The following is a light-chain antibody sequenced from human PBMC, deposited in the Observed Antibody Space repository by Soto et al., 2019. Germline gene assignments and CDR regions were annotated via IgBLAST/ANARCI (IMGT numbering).Light chain of an antibody. CDR2: DDN. J-gene: IGLJ1*01. Sequence: QSVLTQPPSVSVAPGQKVTISCSGSSSNIGDNSVSWYQQLPGTAPKLLIYDDNKRPSGIPDRFSGSKSGTSATLGITGFQTGDEADYYCGSWDSSLSAYVXGTGTKVPS. V-gene: IGLV1-51*01. CDR1: SSNIGDNS. CDR3: GSWDSSLSAYV.